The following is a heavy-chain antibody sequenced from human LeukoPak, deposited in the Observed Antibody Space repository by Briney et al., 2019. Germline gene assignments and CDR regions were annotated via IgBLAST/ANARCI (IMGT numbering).Heavy chain of an antibody. CDR2: IYHSGST. V-gene: IGHV4-4*02. J-gene: IGHJ4*02. CDR1: GGSISSSNW. D-gene: IGHD2-15*01. Sequence: PSQTLSLTCAASGGSISSSNWWSWVRQPPGKGLEWIGQIYHSGSTNYNPFLKSRVTISVDKSNNQFSLKLSSVTAADTAVYYCARDGGGSDCWGQGTLVTVSS. CDR3: ARDGGGSDC.